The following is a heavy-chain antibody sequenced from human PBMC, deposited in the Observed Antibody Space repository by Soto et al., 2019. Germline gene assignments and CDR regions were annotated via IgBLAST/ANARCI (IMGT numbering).Heavy chain of an antibody. CDR1: VGSITISGYY. CDR3: ARGGGSTKVDY. D-gene: IGHD2-2*01. CDR2: TSNSGST. Sequence: QVQLQESGPGLVKPSQTLSLTCTVSVGSITISGYYWSWIRQHPGEGLEWIGFTSNSGSTSSNPSLKSRVTISVDTSSNQFSLNLKSVTAADTAVYYCARGGGSTKVDYWGQGTLVTVSP. V-gene: IGHV4-31*03. J-gene: IGHJ4*02.